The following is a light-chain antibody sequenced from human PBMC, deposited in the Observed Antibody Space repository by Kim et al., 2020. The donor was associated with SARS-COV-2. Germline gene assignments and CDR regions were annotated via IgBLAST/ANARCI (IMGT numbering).Light chain of an antibody. J-gene: IGKJ5*01. Sequence: AIRMTQSPSSFSASTGDRVTITCRASQGISSYLAWYQQKPGKAPKLLIYAASTLQSGVPSRFSGSGSGTDFTLTISCLQSEDFATYYCQRYYSYPRFGQGTRLGIK. CDR1: QGISSY. CDR2: AAS. CDR3: QRYYSYPR. V-gene: IGKV1-8*01.